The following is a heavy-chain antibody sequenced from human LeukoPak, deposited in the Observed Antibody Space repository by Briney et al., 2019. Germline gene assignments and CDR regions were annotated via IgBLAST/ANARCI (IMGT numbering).Heavy chain of an antibody. CDR1: GGSISSYY. CDR2: IYYSGST. Sequence: PSETLSLTCTVPGGSISSYYWSWIRQPPGKGLEWIGYIYYSGSTNYNPSLKSRVTISVDTSKNQFSLKLSSVTAADTAVYYCARDEMTTVTRTGAFRFDIWGQGTMVTVSS. D-gene: IGHD4-17*01. J-gene: IGHJ3*02. V-gene: IGHV4-59*01. CDR3: ARDEMTTVTRTGAFRFDI.